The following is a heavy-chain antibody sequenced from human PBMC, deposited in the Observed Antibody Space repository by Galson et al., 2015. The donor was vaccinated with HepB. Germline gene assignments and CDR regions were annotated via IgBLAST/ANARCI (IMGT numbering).Heavy chain of an antibody. Sequence: SVKVSCKASGYTFTSYGISWVRQAPGQGLEWMGWISAYNGNTNYAQKLQGRVTMTTDTSTSTAYMELRSLRSDDTAVYYCARDAFPLAVAGALEFDYWGQGTLVTISS. D-gene: IGHD6-19*01. J-gene: IGHJ4*02. CDR3: ARDAFPLAVAGALEFDY. V-gene: IGHV1-18*04. CDR2: ISAYNGNT. CDR1: GYTFTSYG.